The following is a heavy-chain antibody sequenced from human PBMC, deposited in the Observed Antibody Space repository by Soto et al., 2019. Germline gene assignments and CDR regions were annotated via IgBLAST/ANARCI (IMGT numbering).Heavy chain of an antibody. V-gene: IGHV1-69*13. CDR3: ECGYSYGPSDY. Sequence: ASVKVSCKASGGTFSSYAISWVRQAPGQGLEWMGGIIPIFGTANYAQKFQGRVTITADESTSTAYMELSSLRSEDTAVYYCECGYSYGPSDYWGQGTLVNVSS. J-gene: IGHJ4*02. D-gene: IGHD5-18*01. CDR2: IIPIFGTA. CDR1: GGTFSSYA.